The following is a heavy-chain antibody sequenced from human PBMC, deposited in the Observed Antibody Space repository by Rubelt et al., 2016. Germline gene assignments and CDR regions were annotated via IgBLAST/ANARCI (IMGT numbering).Heavy chain of an antibody. V-gene: IGHV3-30*04. CDR3: AGYCSSTSCYGAFDI. Sequence: GFTFSSYAMHWVRQAPGKGLEWVAVISYDGSNKYYADSVKGRFTISRDNAKNSLYLQMNSLRAEDTAVYYCAGYCSSTSCYGAFDIWGQGTMVTVSS. CDR2: ISYDGSNK. J-gene: IGHJ3*02. D-gene: IGHD2-2*01. CDR1: GFTFSSYA.